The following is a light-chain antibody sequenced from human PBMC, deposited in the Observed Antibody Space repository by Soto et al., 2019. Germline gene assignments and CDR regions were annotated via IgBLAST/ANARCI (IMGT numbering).Light chain of an antibody. J-gene: IGKJ4*01. V-gene: IGKV1-12*01. CDR2: AAY. CDR3: QQTNTFLPLT. Sequence: DIQMTQSPSSVSASVGDIVTSTCRASQGISNWLALYQQKPGKAPKLLISAAYTLPSGAPSRFSGGGSGTHFTLIISSLQPEDVATDYCQQTNTFLPLTFGGGTKVEIK. CDR1: QGISNW.